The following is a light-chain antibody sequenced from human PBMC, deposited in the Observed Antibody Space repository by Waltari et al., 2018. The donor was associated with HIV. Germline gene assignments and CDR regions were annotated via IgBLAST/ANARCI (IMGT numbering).Light chain of an antibody. V-gene: IGLV1-51*01. Sequence: QSVLTQPPSVSAAPGQKVTISCSGSSSNIGNNYVSWYQQLPGTAPKLLIYDNNKRPSGSPDRCSGSKSGPSATLGITGLQTGDEADYYCGTWDSGLSAVVFGGGTKLTVL. CDR2: DNN. J-gene: IGLJ3*02. CDR3: GTWDSGLSAVV. CDR1: SSNIGNNY.